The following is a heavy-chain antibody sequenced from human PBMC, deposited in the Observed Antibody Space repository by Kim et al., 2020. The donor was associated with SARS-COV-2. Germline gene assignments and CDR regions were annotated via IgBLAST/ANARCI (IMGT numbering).Heavy chain of an antibody. CDR3: ARGRSRLRRISWVHP. Sequence: ASVKVSCTASGYTFSSYDINWVRQATGQGPEWMGWMNPNSGRTGYSQKFQGRVTMTSNTSINTAYMELSSLRSEDTAVYYCARGRSRLRRISWVHPWGQGTLVTVSS. CDR1: GYTFSSYD. D-gene: IGHD4-17*01. V-gene: IGHV1-8*01. J-gene: IGHJ5*02. CDR2: MNPNSGRT.